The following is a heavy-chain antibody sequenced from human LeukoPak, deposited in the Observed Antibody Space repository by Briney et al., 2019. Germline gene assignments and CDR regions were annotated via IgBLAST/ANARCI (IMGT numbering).Heavy chain of an antibody. J-gene: IGHJ6*03. Sequence: SQTLSLTCTVSGGSISSGGYSWSWIRQHPGKGLEWIGYIYYSGSTYYNPSLKSRVTISVDTSKNQFSLKLSSVTAADTAVYYCARVPIYSNSPYYYYYYMDVWGKGTTVTVSS. CDR3: ARVPIYSNSPYYYYYYMDV. V-gene: IGHV4-31*03. CDR2: IYYSGST. CDR1: GGSISSGGYS. D-gene: IGHD4-11*01.